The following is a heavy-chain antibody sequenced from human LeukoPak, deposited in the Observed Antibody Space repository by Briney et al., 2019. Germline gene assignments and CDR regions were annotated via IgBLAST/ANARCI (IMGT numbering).Heavy chain of an antibody. J-gene: IGHJ4*02. V-gene: IGHV4-59*01. CDR3: ARTSTYYDFWSGYYFDY. D-gene: IGHD3-3*01. CDR2: IYYSGST. CDR1: GGSFSGYY. Sequence: SETLSLTCAVYGGSFSGYYWSWIRQPPGKGLEWIGYIYYSGSTNYNPSLKSRVTISVDTSKNQFSLKLSSVTAADTAVYYCARTSTYYDFWSGYYFDYWGQGTLVTVSS.